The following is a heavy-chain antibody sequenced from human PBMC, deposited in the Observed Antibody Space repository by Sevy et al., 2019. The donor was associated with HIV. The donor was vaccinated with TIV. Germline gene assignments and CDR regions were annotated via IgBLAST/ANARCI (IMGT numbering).Heavy chain of an antibody. D-gene: IGHD1-1*01. CDR2: IRNKANRYTT. CDR1: GFTFSDHY. CDR3: ARRATTGGFDY. J-gene: IGHJ4*02. V-gene: IGHV3-72*01. Sequence: GGSLRLSCAASGFTFSDHYMDWVRQAPGKELEWVGRIRNKANRYTTEYAASVKGRFTISRDDSKNSLYLEMNSLKTEDTAVYYCARRATTGGFDYWGQGTLVTVSS.